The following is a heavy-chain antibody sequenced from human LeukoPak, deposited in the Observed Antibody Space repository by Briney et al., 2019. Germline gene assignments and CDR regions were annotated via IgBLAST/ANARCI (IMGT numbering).Heavy chain of an antibody. CDR3: AKDQTMGWYFDL. D-gene: IGHD4/OR15-4a*01. V-gene: IGHV3-23*01. Sequence: GGSLRLSCVGSGFTFSSFAMSWVRQAPGKALEWVSDISGSGTVTYYADSVEGRVTISRDNYKSRLFLQMTSLRADDTAVYYCAKDQTMGWYFDLWGRGTLVTVSS. CDR2: ISGSGTVT. J-gene: IGHJ2*01. CDR1: GFTFSSFA.